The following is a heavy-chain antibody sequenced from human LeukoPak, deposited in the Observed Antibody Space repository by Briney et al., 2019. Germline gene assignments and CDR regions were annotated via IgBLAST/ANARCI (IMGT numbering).Heavy chain of an antibody. CDR2: ISNYFGVT. J-gene: IGHJ5*02. D-gene: IGHD4-11*01. CDR1: GFRFSSFG. V-gene: IGHV1-18*04. CDR3: ARDSDYSGNGNGDWFDP. Sequence: ASVKVSCKASGFRFSSFGVSWVRQAPGQGLEWMGWISNYFGVTHYAEKFEDRVTMTVDTSTTTVDMELRSLKYDDTAIYYCARDSDYSGNGNGDWFDPWGQGTVVIVSS.